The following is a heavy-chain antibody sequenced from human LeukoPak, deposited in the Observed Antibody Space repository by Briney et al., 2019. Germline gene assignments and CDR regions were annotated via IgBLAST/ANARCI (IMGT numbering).Heavy chain of an antibody. J-gene: IGHJ3*02. Sequence: GGSLRLSCAASGFTFDDYTMHWVRQAPGKGLEWVSLISWDGGSTYYADSVKGRFNISRDNSKNSLYLQMNSLRTEDTALYYCAKVGSSGYPAHDAFDIWGQGTMVTVSS. D-gene: IGHD3-22*01. CDR3: AKVGSSGYPAHDAFDI. CDR1: GFTFDDYT. V-gene: IGHV3-43*01. CDR2: ISWDGGST.